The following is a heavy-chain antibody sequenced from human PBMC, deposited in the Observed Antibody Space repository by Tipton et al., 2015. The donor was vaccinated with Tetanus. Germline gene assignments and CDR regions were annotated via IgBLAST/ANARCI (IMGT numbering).Heavy chain of an antibody. J-gene: IGHJ5*02. CDR2: IWYDGSDR. CDR1: GFQFSSYA. CDR3: ARDDFTRDSADT. D-gene: IGHD2-21*01. V-gene: IGHV3-33*01. Sequence: SLRLSCEASGFQFSSYAMHWVRQAPGKGLEWLAVIWYDGSDRFYADSVKGRFTISRDNSRNTLALQMTSLRVDDTGVYFCARDDFTRDSADTWGQGTLVVVSS.